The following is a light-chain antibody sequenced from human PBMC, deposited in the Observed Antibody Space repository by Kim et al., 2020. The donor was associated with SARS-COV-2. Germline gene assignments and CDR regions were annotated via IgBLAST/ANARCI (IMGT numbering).Light chain of an antibody. Sequence: LGETATMTCGGNNIGTKKVHWYQQRPGQAPLLVIFRDSHRPSGISERFSGSNSGNTASQTISRAQAENEADFYCQVWDSTTASWVFGGGAKLTVL. CDR1: NIGTKK. CDR2: RDS. J-gene: IGLJ3*02. CDR3: QVWDSTTASWV. V-gene: IGLV3-9*01.